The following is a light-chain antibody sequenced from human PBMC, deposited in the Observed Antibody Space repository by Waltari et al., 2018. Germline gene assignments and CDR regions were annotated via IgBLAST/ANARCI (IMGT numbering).Light chain of an antibody. Sequence: DIQVIQSPSSLSAPVGDRVTITCRASQSISDYLNWFQVKPGRAPNLLIYAATGLQSGVPSRFNGSGSGAHFTLTISRLRPEDSASYFCQQNYRTPPTFGQGTKVEI. V-gene: IGKV1-39*01. CDR3: QQNYRTPPT. J-gene: IGKJ1*01. CDR2: AAT. CDR1: QSISDY.